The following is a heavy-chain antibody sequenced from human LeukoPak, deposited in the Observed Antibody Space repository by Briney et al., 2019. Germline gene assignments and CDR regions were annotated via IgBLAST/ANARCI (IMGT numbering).Heavy chain of an antibody. J-gene: IGHJ4*02. D-gene: IGHD2-8*01. Sequence: GGSLRLSCVASGFTFTAYSMNWVRLAPGKGLEWVSSISTTGDFIHYADSVKGRFTISRDNAKNSLYLQMNSLRAEDTAIYYCAGRDCTNGLCQFDYWGQGTLVTVSS. CDR3: AGRDCTNGLCQFDY. CDR2: ISTTGDFI. V-gene: IGHV3-21*01. CDR1: GFTFTAYS.